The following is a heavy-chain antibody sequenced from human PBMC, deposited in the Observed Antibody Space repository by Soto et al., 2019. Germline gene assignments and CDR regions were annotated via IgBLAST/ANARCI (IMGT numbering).Heavy chain of an antibody. CDR3: ARQVVVPGYYYYYMDV. CDR1: GYSFTNYW. V-gene: IGHV5-51*01. Sequence: GESLKISCQGSGYSFTNYWIGWVRQMPGKGLEWMGIVYPGDSDSRYSPSFLGRVTISADKSINTAYLQWSSLKASDTAMYYCARQVVVPGYYYYYMDVGGKGTTVTVSS. J-gene: IGHJ6*03. CDR2: VYPGDSDS. D-gene: IGHD2-2*01.